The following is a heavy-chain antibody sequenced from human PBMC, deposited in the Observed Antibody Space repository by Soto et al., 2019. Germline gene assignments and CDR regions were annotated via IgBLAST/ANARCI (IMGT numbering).Heavy chain of an antibody. D-gene: IGHD6-13*01. CDR1: GYTFTSYD. CDR2: MNPNSGNT. Sequence: ASVKVSCKASGYTFTSYDINWVRQATGQGLEWMGWMNPNSGNTGYAQKFQGRVTMTRNTSISTAYMELSSLRSEDTAVYYCARRLRIAAHYYYYYYYMDVWGKGTTVTVSS. J-gene: IGHJ6*03. CDR3: ARRLRIAAHYYYYYYYMDV. V-gene: IGHV1-8*01.